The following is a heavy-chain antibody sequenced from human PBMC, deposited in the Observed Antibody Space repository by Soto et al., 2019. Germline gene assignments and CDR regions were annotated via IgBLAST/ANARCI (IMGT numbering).Heavy chain of an antibody. V-gene: IGHV3-7*03. Sequence: PGGSLRLSCAASGFTFSNSWISWVRQAPGKGLEWVANIKEDGSEKDYVDPVKGRLTITRDKSKNSLYLQMNKRGAEDTAVYFCTRKRFGMDVWGQGTTVTVSS. CDR3: TRKRFGMDV. J-gene: IGHJ6*02. CDR1: GFTFSNSW. CDR2: IKEDGSEK.